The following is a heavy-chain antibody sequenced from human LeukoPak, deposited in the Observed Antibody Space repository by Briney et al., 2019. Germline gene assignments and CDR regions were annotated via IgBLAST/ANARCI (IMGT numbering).Heavy chain of an antibody. CDR3: AKDGLWFGESTDAFDI. J-gene: IGHJ3*02. CDR1: GFTFSSYA. CDR2: ISGSGGST. D-gene: IGHD3-10*01. Sequence: GGSLRLSCAASGFTFSSYAMSWVRQAPGKGLEWVSVISGSGGSTYYADSVKGRFTISRDNSKNTLYLQMNSLRAEDTAVYYCAKDGLWFGESTDAFDIWGQGTMVTVSS. V-gene: IGHV3-23*01.